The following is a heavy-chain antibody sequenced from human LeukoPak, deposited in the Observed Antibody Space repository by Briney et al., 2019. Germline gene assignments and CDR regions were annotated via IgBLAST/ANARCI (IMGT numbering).Heavy chain of an antibody. D-gene: IGHD1-14*01. CDR2: INPDSGGT. CDR3: ARGTLTAPRSAFDI. J-gene: IGHJ3*02. Sequence: ASVKVSCRASGYTFTGYYMSWVRQAPGQGLEWMGWINPDSGGTHYAQNFQGWVTMTRDTSISTAYMEPSRLRSDDTAVYYCARGTLTAPRSAFDIWGQGTMVSVSS. CDR1: GYTFTGYY. V-gene: IGHV1-2*04.